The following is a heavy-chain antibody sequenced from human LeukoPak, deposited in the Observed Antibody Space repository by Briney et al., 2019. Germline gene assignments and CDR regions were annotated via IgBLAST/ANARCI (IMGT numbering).Heavy chain of an antibody. D-gene: IGHD3-22*01. CDR1: GGSISSSNW. CDR3: ARGAQIPYYYDSSGYFFDY. V-gene: IGHV4-4*02. CDR2: IYHSGST. Sequence: SETLSLTCAVSGGSISSSNWWSWVRQPPGKGLEWIGEIYHSGSTNYNPSLKSRVTMSVDTSKNQFSLKLSSVTAADTAVYYCARGAQIPYYYDSSGYFFDYWGQGTLVTVSS. J-gene: IGHJ4*02.